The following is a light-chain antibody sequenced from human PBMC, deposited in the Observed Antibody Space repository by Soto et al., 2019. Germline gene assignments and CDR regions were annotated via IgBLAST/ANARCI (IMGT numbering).Light chain of an antibody. CDR1: SSNIGAGYD. CDR2: GNS. Sequence: QSVLTQPPSVSGAQGQRVTISCTGSSSNIGAGYDVHWYQQLPGTAPKLLIYGNSNRPSGVPDRFSGSKSCTSASLAITGLQAEDEADDYCQSYDSSLLVVFGGGTKLTVL. J-gene: IGLJ2*01. V-gene: IGLV1-40*01. CDR3: QSYDSSLLVV.